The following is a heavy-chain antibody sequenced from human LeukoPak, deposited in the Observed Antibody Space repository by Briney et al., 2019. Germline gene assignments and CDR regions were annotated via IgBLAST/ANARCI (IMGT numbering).Heavy chain of an antibody. CDR3: ARGYDSSGYYHYYFDY. CDR2: IWYDGSNK. CDR1: GFTFNNFG. J-gene: IGHJ4*02. D-gene: IGHD3-22*01. Sequence: GGSLRLSCAASGFTFNNFGMHWVRQAPGKGLEWVAVIWYDGSNKYYADSVKGRFTISRDNSKNTLYLQMNSLRADDTAVYYCARGYDSSGYYHYYFDYWGQGTLVTVSS. V-gene: IGHV3-33*08.